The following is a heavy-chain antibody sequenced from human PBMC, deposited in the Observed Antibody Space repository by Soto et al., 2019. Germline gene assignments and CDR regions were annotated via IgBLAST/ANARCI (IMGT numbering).Heavy chain of an antibody. Sequence: GGSLRLSCAASGFTFSSFAMSWVRQAPGKGLEWVSGISGSGGSTYYADSVKGRFTISRDNAKNTLYLQMNSLRAEDTAVFYCVKGGSTSSDYWGQGALVTVSS. V-gene: IGHV3-23*01. D-gene: IGHD6-13*01. J-gene: IGHJ4*02. CDR3: VKGGSTSSDY. CDR2: ISGSGGST. CDR1: GFTFSSFA.